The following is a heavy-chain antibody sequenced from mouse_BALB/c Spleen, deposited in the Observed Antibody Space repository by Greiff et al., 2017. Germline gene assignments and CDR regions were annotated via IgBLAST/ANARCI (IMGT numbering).Heavy chain of an antibody. CDR2: ISSGGST. Sequence: EVKLVESGGGLVKPGGSLKLSCAASGFTFSSYAMSWVRQTPEKRLEWVASISSGGSTYYPDSVKGRFTISRDNARNILYLQMSSLRSEDTAMYYCARERDYDNYAMDYWGQGTSVTVSA. V-gene: IGHV5-6-5*01. D-gene: IGHD2-4*01. J-gene: IGHJ4*01. CDR1: GFTFSSYA. CDR3: ARERDYDNYAMDY.